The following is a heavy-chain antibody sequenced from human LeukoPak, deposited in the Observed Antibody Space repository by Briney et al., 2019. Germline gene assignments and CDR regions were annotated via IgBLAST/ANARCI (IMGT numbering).Heavy chain of an antibody. CDR2: IYYSGST. V-gene: IGHV4-39*01. J-gene: IGHJ4*02. D-gene: IGHD3-10*01. Sequence: SETLSLTCTVSGGSISSSSYYWGWIRQPPGKGPEWIGTIYYSGSTYYNPSLNSRVTISMDTSKNQFSLRLSSVIAADTAVYYCARRAQIYYGSGPFDHWGQGNLVTVSS. CDR1: GGSISSSSYY. CDR3: ARRAQIYYGSGPFDH.